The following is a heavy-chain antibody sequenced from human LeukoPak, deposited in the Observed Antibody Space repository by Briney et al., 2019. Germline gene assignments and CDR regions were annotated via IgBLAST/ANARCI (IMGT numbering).Heavy chain of an antibody. V-gene: IGHV3-53*01. D-gene: IGHD3-10*01. Sequence: PGGSLRLSCAAPGFAVSSVYMTWVRQAPGKGLEWVSVIYSSGSTYYADPVKGRFTISRDNSKNTLYLQMNSLRAADPAVYYCARSYYYGSGTNWGQGTLVTVSS. CDR3: ARSYYYGSGTN. J-gene: IGHJ4*02. CDR1: GFAVSSVY. CDR2: IYSSGST.